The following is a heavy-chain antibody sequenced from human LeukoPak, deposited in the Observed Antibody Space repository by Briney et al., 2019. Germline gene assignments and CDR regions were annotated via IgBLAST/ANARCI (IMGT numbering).Heavy chain of an antibody. D-gene: IGHD2-15*01. J-gene: IGHJ3*01. CDR2: INTDGAST. CDR1: GFTFSNYW. V-gene: IGHV3-74*01. CDR3: ASIASAML. Sequence: GGSLRLSCAASGFTFSNYWMHWVRQVPGKGLVWVSRINTDGASTAYADSVKGRFTISRDNAKNTLYLHMNSLRAEDTAVYYCASIASAMLWGQGTMVTVSS.